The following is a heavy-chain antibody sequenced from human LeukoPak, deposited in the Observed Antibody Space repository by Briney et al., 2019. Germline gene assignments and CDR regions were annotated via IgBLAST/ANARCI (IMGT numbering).Heavy chain of an antibody. D-gene: IGHD4-17*01. Sequence: SGPTLVNPTQTLTLTCTFSGFSLSTSGVGVGWIREPPGKALEWLALIYWDDDKRYSPSLKSRLTITKDTSKNQVVLTMTNMDPVDTATYYCAHIPLPHGDYIFDYWGQGTLVTVSS. CDR3: AHIPLPHGDYIFDY. J-gene: IGHJ4*02. CDR1: GFSLSTSGVG. V-gene: IGHV2-5*02. CDR2: IYWDDDK.